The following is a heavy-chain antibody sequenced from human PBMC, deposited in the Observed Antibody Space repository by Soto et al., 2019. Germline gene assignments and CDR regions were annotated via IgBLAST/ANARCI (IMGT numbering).Heavy chain of an antibody. CDR1: GGTFSSYA. Sequence: ASVKVSCKASGGTFSSYAISWVRQAPGQGLEWMGGIIPIFGTANYAQKFQGRVTITADESTSTAYMELSSLRSEDTAVYYCARDRMSSGWYFKHIEDPWGQGTLVTVSS. J-gene: IGHJ5*02. CDR3: ARDRMSSGWYFKHIEDP. V-gene: IGHV1-69*13. D-gene: IGHD6-19*01. CDR2: IIPIFGTA.